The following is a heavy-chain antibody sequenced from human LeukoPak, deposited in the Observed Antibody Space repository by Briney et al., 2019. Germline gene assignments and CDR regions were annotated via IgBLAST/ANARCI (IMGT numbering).Heavy chain of an antibody. J-gene: IGHJ4*02. Sequence: GGSLRLSCAASGFTFNTYAMSWVRQAPGKGLEWVSAITGSGAATYYADSVKGRFTISRDNSKNTLYLQMNSLRAEDTAVYYCAKDIAVAGTDYFDYWGQGTLVTVSS. D-gene: IGHD6-19*01. CDR2: ITGSGAAT. CDR3: AKDIAVAGTDYFDY. V-gene: IGHV3-23*01. CDR1: GFTFNTYA.